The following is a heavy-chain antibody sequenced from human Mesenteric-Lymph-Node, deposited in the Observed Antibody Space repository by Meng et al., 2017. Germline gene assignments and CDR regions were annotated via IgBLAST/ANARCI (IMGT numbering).Heavy chain of an antibody. CDR2: ISGSGGST. J-gene: IGHJ3*02. CDR3: ARVIEQYYYDSSGYINDAFDI. D-gene: IGHD3-22*01. Sequence: GESLKISCAASGFTFSSYAMSWVRQAPGKGLEWVSAISGSGGSTYYADSVKGRFTISRDNSKNTLYLQMNSLRAEDTAVYYCARVIEQYYYDSSGYINDAFDIWGQGTMVTVAS. CDR1: GFTFSSYA. V-gene: IGHV3-23*01.